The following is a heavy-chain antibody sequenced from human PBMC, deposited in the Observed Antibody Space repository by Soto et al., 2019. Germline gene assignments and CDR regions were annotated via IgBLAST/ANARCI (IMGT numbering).Heavy chain of an antibody. Sequence: QVQLQQWGAGLLKPSETLSLTCAVYGGSFSAYYWSWIRQPRGKGLEWIGEVNHSGSPNSNPSLKSRVSISLDPSKNQFSLKLSSVTAADTAVYYCARATAPVFRSLVWSTIIPLYFDLWGQGTLITVSS. CDR1: GGSFSAYY. D-gene: IGHD3-3*01. J-gene: IGHJ4*02. CDR3: ARATAPVFRSLVWSTIIPLYFDL. CDR2: VNHSGSP. V-gene: IGHV4-34*02.